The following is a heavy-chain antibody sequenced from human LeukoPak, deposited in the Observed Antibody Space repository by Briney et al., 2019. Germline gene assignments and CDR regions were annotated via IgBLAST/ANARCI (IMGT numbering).Heavy chain of an antibody. CDR2: ISYDGSNK. D-gene: IGHD3-3*01. Sequence: PGGSLRLSCAASGFTFSSYGMHWVRQAPGKGLEWVAVISYDGSNKYYADSVKGRFTISRDNSKNTLYLQMNSLRAEDTAVYYCAKAWSATTSDYWGQGTLVTVSS. V-gene: IGHV3-30*18. CDR1: GFTFSSYG. J-gene: IGHJ4*02. CDR3: AKAWSATTSDY.